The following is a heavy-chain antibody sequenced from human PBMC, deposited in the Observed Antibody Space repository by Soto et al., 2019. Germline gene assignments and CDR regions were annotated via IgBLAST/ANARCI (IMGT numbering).Heavy chain of an antibody. CDR3: AKAREGSATSRYHGRDV. CDR2: ISGSGSGT. Sequence: GGSLRLSCAASGFTFSNYAMCWVRQAPGKGLEWVSAISGSGSGTYYADSVKGRFTISRDNSRNTHLQMNSLRAEDTAVYYCAKAREGSATSRYHGRDVWGQGTTVTVSS. D-gene: IGHD2-15*01. V-gene: IGHV3-23*01. J-gene: IGHJ6*02. CDR1: GFTFSNYA.